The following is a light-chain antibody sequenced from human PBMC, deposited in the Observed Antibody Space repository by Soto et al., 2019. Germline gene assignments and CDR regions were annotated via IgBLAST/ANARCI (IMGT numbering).Light chain of an antibody. CDR1: SSDVGSYNL. V-gene: IGLV2-23*02. J-gene: IGLJ2*01. Sequence: QSVLTQPASVSGSPGQSITISCTGTSSDVGSYNLVSWYQQHPGKATKLMIYEVSKRPSGVSNRFSGSQSANTASLTISGLQADDEADYYCCSHAGSSTPRVVFGGGTQLTVL. CDR2: EVS. CDR3: CSHAGSSTPRVV.